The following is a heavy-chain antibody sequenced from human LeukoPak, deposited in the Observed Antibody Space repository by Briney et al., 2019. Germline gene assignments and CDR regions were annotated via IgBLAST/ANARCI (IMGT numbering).Heavy chain of an antibody. CDR3: ARDGTSTDDY. V-gene: IGHV1-18*01. Sequence: ASVKVSCKTSGYTFSSFGISWVRQAPGQGLEWMGWISGNNDNPNYGQKFQGRFTVTTDSSTSTAYMELRNLRSDDTAVYYCARDGTSTDDYWGQGTLVTVSS. CDR2: ISGNNDNP. J-gene: IGHJ4*02. D-gene: IGHD2-2*01. CDR1: GYTFSSFG.